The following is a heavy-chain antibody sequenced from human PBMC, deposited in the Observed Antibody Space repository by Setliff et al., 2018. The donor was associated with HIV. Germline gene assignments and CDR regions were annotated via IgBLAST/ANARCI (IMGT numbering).Heavy chain of an antibody. J-gene: IGHJ4*02. Sequence: GESLKISCKGSGDSFTRQWIGWVRQMPGKGLEWMGIIYPGNSAARYSPSFQGQVTISVDKSITTAYLQWSSLRASDSAMYYCSGGYYYPSGNYYGAGQWGQGTQVTVSS. CDR3: SGGYYYPSGNYYGAGQ. D-gene: IGHD3-10*01. CDR2: IYPGNSAA. CDR1: GDSFTRQW. V-gene: IGHV5-51*01.